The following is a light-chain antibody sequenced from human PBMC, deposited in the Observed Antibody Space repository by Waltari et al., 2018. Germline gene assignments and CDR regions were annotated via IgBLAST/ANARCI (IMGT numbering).Light chain of an antibody. CDR3: QQYGSLPRT. J-gene: IGKJ1*01. CDR2: SVT. V-gene: IGKV3-20*01. CDR1: QTVSNRW. Sequence: EIVLMQSPGTLSVSPGDRVTLSCRASQTVSNRWLAWYQQKPGQAPRLLIYSVTSRAPGTPSRFSGSGSGTDFTRTISRLEPGDFGVYYCQQYGSLPRTFGQGTKVEI.